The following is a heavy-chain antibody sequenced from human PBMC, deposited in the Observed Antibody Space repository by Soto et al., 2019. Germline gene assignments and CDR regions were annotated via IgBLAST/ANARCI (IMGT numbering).Heavy chain of an antibody. V-gene: IGHV4-39*01. Sequence: SETLSLTCTVSGGSISSGGYYWSWIRQHPGKGLEWIGCIYYSGSTYYNPSLKSRVTISVDTSKNQFSLKLSSVTAADTAVYYCASRGTDIFTGYSNDYWGQGTLVTVSS. CDR1: GGSISSGGYY. D-gene: IGHD3-9*01. CDR2: IYYSGST. J-gene: IGHJ4*02. CDR3: ASRGTDIFTGYSNDY.